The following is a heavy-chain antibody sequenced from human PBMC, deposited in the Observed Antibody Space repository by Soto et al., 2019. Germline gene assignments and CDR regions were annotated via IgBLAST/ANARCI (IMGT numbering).Heavy chain of an antibody. D-gene: IGHD1-26*01. V-gene: IGHV3-23*01. Sequence: EVQLLESGGGLVQPGGSLRLSCAACGFTFSSYAMRWVRQAPVKGLEWVSAISGSGDSTYYADSVKGRFTISRDNSKNTLYLQMSSLRAEDTAVYYCARRGSGSYYDYWGQGTLVTVSS. CDR3: ARRGSGSYYDY. CDR2: ISGSGDST. J-gene: IGHJ4*02. CDR1: GFTFSSYA.